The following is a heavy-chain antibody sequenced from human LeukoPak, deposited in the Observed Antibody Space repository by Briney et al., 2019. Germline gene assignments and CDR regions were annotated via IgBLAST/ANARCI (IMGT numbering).Heavy chain of an antibody. D-gene: IGHD2-2*01. CDR3: ARGITKTDPIVVVPAAIRVAQAFDS. CDR2: IDHSGST. CDR1: GGSVSDYD. J-gene: IGHJ4*02. V-gene: IGHV4-34*01. Sequence: SETLSLTCAVYGGSVSDYDWNWIRQPPGKGLEWIGEIDHSGSTTYNPSLKSRVSLSVDTSKNQFSLKVTSVTAADTAVYYCARGITKTDPIVVVPAAIRVAQAFDSWGQGTLVTVSS.